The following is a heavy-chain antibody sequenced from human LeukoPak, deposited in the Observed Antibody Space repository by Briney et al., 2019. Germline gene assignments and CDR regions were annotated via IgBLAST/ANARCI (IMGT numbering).Heavy chain of an antibody. J-gene: IGHJ3*02. Sequence: PGGSLRLSCVVSGFTLSDDWMRWVRQAPGKGLEWVAFIRYDGSNKYYADSVKGRFTISRDNSKNTLYLQMNSLRAEDTAVYYCAKIAVAGPHAFDIWGQGTMVTVSS. CDR2: IRYDGSNK. D-gene: IGHD6-19*01. CDR1: GFTLSDDW. CDR3: AKIAVAGPHAFDI. V-gene: IGHV3-30*02.